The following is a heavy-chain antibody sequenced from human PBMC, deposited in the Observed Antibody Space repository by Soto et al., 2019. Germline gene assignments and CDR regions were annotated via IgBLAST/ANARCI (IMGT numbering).Heavy chain of an antibody. D-gene: IGHD6-13*01. Sequence: QVQPVESGGGVVQPGTSLRLSCAASRFTFSSFGMHWVRQAPGKGLEWVGFIWYDEIKKHYADSVRGRFTIFRDNSKNTLYLQMNSLRVDDTAVYYCAREIAAGDFDYWGQGTLVTVSS. J-gene: IGHJ4*02. V-gene: IGHV3-33*01. CDR3: AREIAAGDFDY. CDR1: RFTFSSFG. CDR2: IWYDEIKK.